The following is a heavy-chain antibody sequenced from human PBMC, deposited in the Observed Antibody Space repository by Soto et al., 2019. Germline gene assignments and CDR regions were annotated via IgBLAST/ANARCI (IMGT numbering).Heavy chain of an antibody. V-gene: IGHV3-23*01. J-gene: IGHJ4*02. Sequence: PGGSLRLSCAASGFTFSSYAMSWVRQAPGKGLEWVSAISGSGGSTYYADSVKGRFTISRDNAKNTLYLQMSSLRAEDTAVYYCARALSAADGPYWGQGTLVTVSS. CDR3: ARALSAADGPY. CDR1: GFTFSSYA. CDR2: ISGSGGST. D-gene: IGHD2-15*01.